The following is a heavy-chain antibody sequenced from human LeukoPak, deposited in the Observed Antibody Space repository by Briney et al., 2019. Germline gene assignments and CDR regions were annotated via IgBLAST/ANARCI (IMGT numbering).Heavy chain of an antibody. CDR3: ARATVTTRDAFDI. Sequence: SETLSLTCTVSGDSISSGPYYWGWIRQPPGKGLEWIGTIYYSMSTYYNPSLKSRVTISVDTSKNQFSLKLSSVTAADTAVYYCARATVTTRDAFDIWGQGTMVTVSS. V-gene: IGHV4-39*07. J-gene: IGHJ3*02. CDR1: GDSISSGPYY. D-gene: IGHD4-11*01. CDR2: IYYSMST.